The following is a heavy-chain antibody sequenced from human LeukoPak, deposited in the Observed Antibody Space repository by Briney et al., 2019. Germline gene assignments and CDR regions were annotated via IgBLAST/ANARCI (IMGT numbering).Heavy chain of an antibody. V-gene: IGHV4-59*01. Sequence: SETLSLTCTVSGGYISSYYWSWLRQPPGKGLEWIGYIYYSGSTNLNPSLKSRVTISEDTSKNQISLKLSSVTAADTAAYYCAREKVNTAMVTSPRKYYYYMDVWGKGTTVTVSS. J-gene: IGHJ6*03. D-gene: IGHD5-18*01. CDR2: IYYSGST. CDR3: AREKVNTAMVTSPRKYYYYMDV. CDR1: GGYISSYY.